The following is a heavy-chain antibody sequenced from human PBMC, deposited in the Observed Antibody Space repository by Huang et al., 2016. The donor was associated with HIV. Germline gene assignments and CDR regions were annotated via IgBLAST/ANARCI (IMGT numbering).Heavy chain of an antibody. D-gene: IGHD6-19*01. J-gene: IGHJ3*02. CDR2: ISSSSSNI. Sequence: EVQLVESGGGLVKPGGSLRLSCAASGFTFSSYSMNWVRQAPGKGLEWVSSISSSSSNIYYADSVKGRFTISRDNAKNSLYLQMNSLRAEDMAVYYCARVGGVAAGTFGTFDIWGQGTMVTVSS. CDR1: GFTFSSYS. V-gene: IGHV3-21*01. CDR3: ARVGGVAAGTFGTFDI.